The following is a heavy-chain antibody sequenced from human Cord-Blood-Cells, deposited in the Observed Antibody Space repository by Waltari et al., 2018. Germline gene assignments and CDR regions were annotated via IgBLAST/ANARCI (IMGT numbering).Heavy chain of an antibody. V-gene: IGHV2-26*01. J-gene: IGHJ4*02. CDR1: GFSLSNARMG. Sequence: QVTLKESGPVLVKPTETLTLTCTVSGFSLSNARMGVSWIRQPPGKALEWLAHIFSNDEKSYSTSLKSRLTISKDTSKSQVVLTMTNMDPVDIATYYCARIGYSGYDQGFDYWGQGTLVTVSS. CDR2: IFSNDEK. CDR3: ARIGYSGYDQGFDY. D-gene: IGHD5-12*01.